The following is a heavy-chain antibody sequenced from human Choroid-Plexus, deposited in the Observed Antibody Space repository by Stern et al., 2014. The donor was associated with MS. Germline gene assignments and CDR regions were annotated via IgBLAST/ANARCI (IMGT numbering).Heavy chain of an antibody. CDR3: AKDRQYLTYFFDH. CDR1: GFTFGSCG. D-gene: IGHD2/OR15-2a*01. V-gene: IGHV3-30*18. Sequence: QMQLVQSGGGVVKPGRPLRLSCVASGFTFGSCGMHWVRQAPGKGLEWVSAESYDGSNKYYADSVKGLFTISRDNSQTTLYMQMSSLRPEDTAVYYCAKDRQYLTYFFDHWGQGPLVTVSS. CDR2: ESYDGSNK. J-gene: IGHJ5*02.